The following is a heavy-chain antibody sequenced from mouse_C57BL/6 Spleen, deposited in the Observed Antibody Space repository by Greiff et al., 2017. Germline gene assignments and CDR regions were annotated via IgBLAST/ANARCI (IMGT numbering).Heavy chain of an antibody. J-gene: IGHJ4*01. Sequence: QVQLKQSGAELVKPGASVKLSCKASGYTFTSYWMHWVKQRPGQGLEWIGMIHPNSGSTNYNEKFKSKATLTVDKSSSTAYMQLSSLTSEDSAVYYCARRGLGTLYAMDYWGQGTSVTVSS. CDR3: ARRGLGTLYAMDY. CDR1: GYTFTSYW. CDR2: IHPNSGST. V-gene: IGHV1-64*01. D-gene: IGHD3-3*01.